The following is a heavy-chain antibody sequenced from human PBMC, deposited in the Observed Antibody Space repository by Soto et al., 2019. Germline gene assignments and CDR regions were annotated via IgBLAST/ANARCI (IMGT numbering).Heavy chain of an antibody. D-gene: IGHD3-3*01. CDR2: INPNSGGT. CDR1: GYTVTVYY. Sequence: VSVKVSCKASGYTVTVYYMHWVRQAPGQGLEWMGWINPNSGGTNYAQKFQGWVTMTRDTSISTAYMELSRLRSDDTAVYYCARGSPRYYDFWSGYYSYWGQGTLVPVSS. J-gene: IGHJ4*02. CDR3: ARGSPRYYDFWSGYYSY. V-gene: IGHV1-2*04.